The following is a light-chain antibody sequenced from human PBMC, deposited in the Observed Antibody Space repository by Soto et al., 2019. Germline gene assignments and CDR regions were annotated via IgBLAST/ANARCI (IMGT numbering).Light chain of an antibody. CDR1: SSDIGSYNL. V-gene: IGLV2-23*02. CDR3: CSYATGNTWV. Sequence: QSALTQPASVSGSPGQSITISCTGTSSDIGSYNLVSWFQQHPGKAPKLIIYEVIKWPSGVSDRFSGSKSGNTASLTISGLQAEDEADYYCCSYATGNTWVFGGGTKLTVL. J-gene: IGLJ3*02. CDR2: EVI.